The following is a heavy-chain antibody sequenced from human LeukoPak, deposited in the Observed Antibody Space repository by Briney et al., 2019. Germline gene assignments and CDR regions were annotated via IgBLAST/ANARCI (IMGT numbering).Heavy chain of an antibody. V-gene: IGHV1-2*06. CDR3: ARGPQFSSGWQNGAFDI. J-gene: IGHJ3*02. CDR2: INPNSGGT. D-gene: IGHD6-19*01. Sequence: ASVKVSCKASGYTFTGYYMHWVRQAPGQGLEWMGRINPNSGGTNYAQKFQGRVTMTRDTSISTAYMELSRLRSDDTAVYYCARGPQFSSGWQNGAFDIWGQGTMVTVSS. CDR1: GYTFTGYY.